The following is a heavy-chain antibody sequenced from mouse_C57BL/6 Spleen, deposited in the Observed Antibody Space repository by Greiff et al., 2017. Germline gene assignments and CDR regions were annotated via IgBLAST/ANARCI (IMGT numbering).Heavy chain of an antibody. CDR3: ADCNYGYFEV. V-gene: IGHV5-12*01. CDR2: ISNGGGST. J-gene: IGHJ1*03. CDR1: GFTFSDYY. Sequence: EVMLVESGGGLVQPGGSLKLSCAASGFTFSDYYMYWVRQTPEKRLEWVAYISNGGGSTYYPDTVKGRFTISRDNAKITLYLQMSRQKSEDTAMYYCADCNYGYFEVWGTGTTVTVSS.